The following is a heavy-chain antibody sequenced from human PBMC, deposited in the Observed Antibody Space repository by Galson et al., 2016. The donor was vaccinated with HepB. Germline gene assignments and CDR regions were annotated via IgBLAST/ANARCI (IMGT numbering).Heavy chain of an antibody. CDR1: GFTFSSYN. D-gene: IGHD5-18*01. Sequence: SLRLSCAASGFTFSSYNMNWVRQAPGKGLEWVSSISRGSGYIYYADSVKGRFTISRDNAKNSLYLQMNSLRAEDTALYYCAKDHRAYSYGHHYFDYWGQGTLVIVSS. V-gene: IGHV3-21*01. J-gene: IGHJ4*02. CDR2: ISRGSGYI. CDR3: AKDHRAYSYGHHYFDY.